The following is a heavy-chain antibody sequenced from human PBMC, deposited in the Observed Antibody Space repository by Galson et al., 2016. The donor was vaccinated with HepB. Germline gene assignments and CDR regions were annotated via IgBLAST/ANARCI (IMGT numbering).Heavy chain of an antibody. D-gene: IGHD1-26*01. V-gene: IGHV3-21*01. CDR1: GFTFSTYT. J-gene: IGHJ4*02. CDR3: ARVLIATAAGATGFGL. Sequence: SLRLSCAASGFTFSTYTMAWVRQAPGKGLEWVSSITTGSTYIHYADSMRGRFTISRDDAESSVHLQMNSLRGDDTALYYCARVLIATAAGATGFGLWGPGTLVVVSS. CDR2: ITTGSTYI.